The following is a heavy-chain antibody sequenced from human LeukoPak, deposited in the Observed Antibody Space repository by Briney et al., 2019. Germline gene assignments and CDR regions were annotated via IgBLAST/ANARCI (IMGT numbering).Heavy chain of an antibody. D-gene: IGHD6-6*01. CDR3: AKPPIAAPSRSNFDF. J-gene: IGHJ4*02. CDR2: ISYSGST. V-gene: IGHV4-59*08. CDR1: GDSISSYY. Sequence: ASETLSLTCTVSGDSISSYYWSWIRQPPGKGLEWIGYISYSGSTNYNPSLKSRVTISVDTSKNQFSLKLNSVTAADTAVYYCAKPPIAAPSRSNFDFWGQGTLVTVSS.